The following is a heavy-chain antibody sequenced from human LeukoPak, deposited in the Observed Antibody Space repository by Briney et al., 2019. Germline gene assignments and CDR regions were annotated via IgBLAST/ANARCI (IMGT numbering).Heavy chain of an antibody. CDR3: ARAGYSNRWDGVDY. CDR2: IYRTGST. Sequence: PSETLSLTCAVSGGSISSNNWWSWVRQPPGKGLEWIGEIYRTGSTNYNPSLKSRVTISVDKSKNQFSLKLSSVTAADTAVYYCARAGYSNRWDGVDYWGQGTLVTVSS. CDR1: GGSISSNNW. D-gene: IGHD2/OR15-2a*01. J-gene: IGHJ4*02. V-gene: IGHV4-4*02.